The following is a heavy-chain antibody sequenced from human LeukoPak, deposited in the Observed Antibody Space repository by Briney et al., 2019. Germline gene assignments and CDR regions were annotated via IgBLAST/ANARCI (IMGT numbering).Heavy chain of an antibody. CDR3: VKGVRGGGGYYYGMDV. V-gene: IGHV3-15*01. CDR1: EFTFSNAW. J-gene: IGHJ6*02. Sequence: GGSLRLSCAASEFTFSNAWMSWVRQAPGKGLEWVGRIKSETDGGTTDYAAPVKGRFTISRDNSKNTVYLQMNSLRAEDTAVYYCVKGVRGGGGYYYGMDVWGQGTTVTVSS. D-gene: IGHD2-15*01. CDR2: IKSETDGGTT.